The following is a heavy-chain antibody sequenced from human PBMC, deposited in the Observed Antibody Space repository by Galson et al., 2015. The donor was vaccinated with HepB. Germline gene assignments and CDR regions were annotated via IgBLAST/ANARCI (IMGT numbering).Heavy chain of an antibody. CDR3: TTVMWYGPRC. CDR2: IKSKAAAGPT. Sequence: LRLSCAASGFTLSTAWMTWVRQAPGKGLEWVGRIKSKAAAGPTDYIPPVQDRFIISRDDSKDTPYLQMHSLKTEDTAVYYCTTVMWYGPRCWGQGTLVTVSP. J-gene: IGHJ4*02. CDR1: GFTLSTAW. D-gene: IGHD2-15*01. V-gene: IGHV3-15*07.